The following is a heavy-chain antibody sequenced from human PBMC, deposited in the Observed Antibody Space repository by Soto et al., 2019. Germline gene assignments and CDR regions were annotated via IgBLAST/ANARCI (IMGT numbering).Heavy chain of an antibody. J-gene: IGHJ4*02. CDR1: GGTFSSYT. D-gene: IGHD6-13*01. V-gene: IGHV1-69*02. CDR2: IIPILGIA. CDR3: ASSPEGIPSPFDY. Sequence: QVQLVQSGAEVKKPGSSVKVSCKASGGTFSSYTISWVRQAPGQGLEWMGRIIPILGIANYAQKFQGRVTITADKSTSTAYMELSSLRSEDTAVYYCASSPEGIPSPFDYWGQGTLVTVSS.